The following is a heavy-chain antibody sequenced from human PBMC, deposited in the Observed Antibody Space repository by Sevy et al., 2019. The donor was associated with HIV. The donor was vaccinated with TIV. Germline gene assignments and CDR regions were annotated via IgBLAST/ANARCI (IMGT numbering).Heavy chain of an antibody. CDR2: IRSKPHGGTT. CDR3: TRAMDY. CDR1: GFTFADYA. J-gene: IGHJ4*02. V-gene: IGHV3-49*03. Sequence: GGSLRLSCTASGFTFADYAVSWFRQAPGKGLEWVGFIRSKPHGGTTEYAASVTGRFTISRDERKSIAELQMNSLKTGDTAMYYCTRAMDYWGQGALVTVSS.